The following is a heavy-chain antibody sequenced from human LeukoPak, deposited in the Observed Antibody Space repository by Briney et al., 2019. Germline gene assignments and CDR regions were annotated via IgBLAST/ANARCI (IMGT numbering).Heavy chain of an antibody. V-gene: IGHV4-30-2*01. CDR1: GGSISSGGYY. CDR3: ARSYNWGKRNLVYYYYYYYMDV. D-gene: IGHD7-27*01. CDR2: IYHSGST. Sequence: SETLSLTCTVSGGSISSGGYYWSWIRQPPGKGLEWIGYIYHSGSTYYNPSLKSRVTISVDTSKNQFSLKLSSVTAADTAVYYCARSYNWGKRNLVYYYYYYYMDVWGKGTTVTVSS. J-gene: IGHJ6*03.